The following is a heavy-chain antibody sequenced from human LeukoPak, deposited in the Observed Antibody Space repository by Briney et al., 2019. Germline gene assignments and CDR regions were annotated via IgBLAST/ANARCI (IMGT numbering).Heavy chain of an antibody. CDR1: GFALSIYA. CDR3: ARDIPHNSFDP. D-gene: IGHD4-23*01. V-gene: IGHV3-74*03. J-gene: IGHJ5*02. Sequence: GGSLRLSCEASGFALSIYAMNWVRQGPGKGLVWVSRVNNDGTDTTYADSVKGRFTISRDNAKNTLFLQMDSLRAEDTAVYYCARDIPHNSFDPWGQGTLVTVSS. CDR2: VNNDGTDT.